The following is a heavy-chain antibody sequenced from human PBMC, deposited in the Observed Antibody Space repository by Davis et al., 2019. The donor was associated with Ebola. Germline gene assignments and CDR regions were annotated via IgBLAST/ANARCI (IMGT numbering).Heavy chain of an antibody. D-gene: IGHD2-2*01. CDR3: ARDGNHCSSTSCYVGEAFDI. V-gene: IGHV4-39*07. CDR2: IYHSGST. Sequence: MPSETLSLTCTVSGGSISSGGYYWSWIRQHPGKGLEWIGEIYHSGSTNYNPSLKSRVTISVDKSKNQFSLKLSSVTAADTAVYYCARDGNHCSSTSCYVGEAFDIWGQGTMVTVSS. J-gene: IGHJ3*02. CDR1: GGSISSGGYY.